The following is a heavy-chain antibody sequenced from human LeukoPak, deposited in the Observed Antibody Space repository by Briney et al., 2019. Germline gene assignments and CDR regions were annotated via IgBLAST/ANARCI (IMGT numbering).Heavy chain of an antibody. J-gene: IGHJ5*02. CDR3: AREVSASGWNWFDP. Sequence: SETLSLTCTVSGGSISSYYWSWIRQPPGKGLEWIGYISYSGSTNYNPSLKSRATISEDTSKNQVSLNLGSVTAADTAVYYCAREVSASGWNWFDPWGQGTLVIVSS. D-gene: IGHD6-13*01. V-gene: IGHV4-59*01. CDR1: GGSISSYY. CDR2: ISYSGST.